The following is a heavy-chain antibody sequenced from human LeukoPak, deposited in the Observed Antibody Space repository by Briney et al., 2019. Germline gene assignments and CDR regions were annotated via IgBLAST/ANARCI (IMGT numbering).Heavy chain of an antibody. CDR1: GFTVSSIY. J-gene: IGHJ4*02. D-gene: IGHD6-19*01. CDR3: ARNGRDQWLASDY. V-gene: IGHV3-53*01. Sequence: GGSLRLSCAVSGFTVSSIYMSWVRQAPGKGLEWVSFIYSDGNTYYADSVKGRFTISRDNSKDTLYLQMNSLRAEDTAVYYCARNGRDQWLASDYWGQGTLVTVSS. CDR2: IYSDGNT.